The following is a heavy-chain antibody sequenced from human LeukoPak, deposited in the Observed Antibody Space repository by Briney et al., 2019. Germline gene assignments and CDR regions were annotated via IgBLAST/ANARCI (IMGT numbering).Heavy chain of an antibody. CDR3: ARGVLSTGYYYDSSGYYYGY. CDR2: INPNSGGT. Sequence: ASVKVSCKASGYTFTGYYMHWVRQAPGQGLEWMGWINPNSGGTNYAQKFQGRVTMTRDTSISTAYMELSRLRSDDTAVYYCARGVLSTGYYYDSSGYYYGYWGQGTLVTVSS. D-gene: IGHD3-22*01. V-gene: IGHV1-2*02. J-gene: IGHJ4*02. CDR1: GYTFTGYY.